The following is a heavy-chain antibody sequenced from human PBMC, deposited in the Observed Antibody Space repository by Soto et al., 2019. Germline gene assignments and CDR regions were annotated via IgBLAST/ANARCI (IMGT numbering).Heavy chain of an antibody. J-gene: IGHJ6*02. CDR2: IGTRSDI. V-gene: IGHV3-21*01. D-gene: IGHD2-21*02. Sequence: GGSLRLSCAASGFTFSSYSMHWVRQAPGKGLEWVSSIGTRSDIYYADSVKGRFTISRDNAKNSLSLQMNSMTAEDTAVYYCAREETAWPLAYGLDVWGQGTTVTVS. CDR1: GFTFSSYS. CDR3: AREETAWPLAYGLDV.